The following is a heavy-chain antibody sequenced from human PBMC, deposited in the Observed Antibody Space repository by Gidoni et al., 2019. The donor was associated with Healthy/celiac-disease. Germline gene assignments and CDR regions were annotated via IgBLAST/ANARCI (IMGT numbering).Heavy chain of an antibody. CDR3: ARSHSSYGDYDY. J-gene: IGHJ4*02. CDR1: GAPISSGGYY. CDR2: IYYSGST. V-gene: IGHV4-31*03. D-gene: IGHD4-17*01. Sequence: QVQLQESGPGLVKPSQTLSLTCTLSGAPISSGGYYWSWLRQHPGKGLEWIGYIYYSGSTYYNPSLKSRVTISVDTSKNQFSLKLSSVTAADTAVYYCARSHSSYGDYDYWGQGTLVTVSS.